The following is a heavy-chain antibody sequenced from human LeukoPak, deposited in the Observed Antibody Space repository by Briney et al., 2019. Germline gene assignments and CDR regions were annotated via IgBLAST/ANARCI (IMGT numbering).Heavy chain of an antibody. J-gene: IGHJ4*02. CDR1: GYTFTGYY. CDR2: INPNSGGT. CDR3: ARVNSGSYAFDY. D-gene: IGHD1-26*01. Sequence: ASVKVSCKASGYTFTGYYMHWVRQAPGQGLEWMGWINPNSGGTNYAQKFRGRVTMTRDTSISTAYMELSRLRSDDTAVYYCARVNSGSYAFDYWGQGTLVTVSS. V-gene: IGHV1-2*02.